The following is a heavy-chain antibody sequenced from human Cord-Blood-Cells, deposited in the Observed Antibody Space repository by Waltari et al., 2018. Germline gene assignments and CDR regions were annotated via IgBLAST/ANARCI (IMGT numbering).Heavy chain of an antibody. V-gene: IGHV3-30*18. CDR3: AKVPYYDSSGDAFDI. Sequence: QVQLVESGGGVVQPGRSLRLSCAASGFTFSRYGMHWVRQASGKGLEWVAVISYDGSNKYYADSVKGRFTISRDNSKNTLYLQMNSLRAEDTAVYYCAKVPYYDSSGDAFDIWGQGTMVTVSS. CDR2: ISYDGSNK. D-gene: IGHD3-22*01. CDR1: GFTFSRYG. J-gene: IGHJ3*02.